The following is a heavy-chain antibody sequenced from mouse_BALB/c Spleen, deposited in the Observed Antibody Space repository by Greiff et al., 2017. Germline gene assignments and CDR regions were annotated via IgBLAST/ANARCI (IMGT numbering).Heavy chain of an antibody. J-gene: IGHJ4*01. CDR3: ARTEDYGSHYYAMDY. Sequence: QVQLQQSGAELVRPGVSVKISCKGSGYTFTDYAMHWVKQSHAKSLEWIGVISTYYGDASYNQKFKGKATMTVDKSSSTAYMELARLTSEDSAIYYCARTEDYGSHYYAMDYWGQGTSVTVSS. V-gene: IGHV1S137*01. CDR1: GYTFTDYA. D-gene: IGHD1-1*01. CDR2: ISTYYGDA.